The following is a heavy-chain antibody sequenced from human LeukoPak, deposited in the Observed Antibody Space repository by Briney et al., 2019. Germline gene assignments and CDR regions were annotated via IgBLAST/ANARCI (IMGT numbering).Heavy chain of an antibody. Sequence: GGSLRLSCAASGFTFNRYGMHWVRQAPGKGLEWVAYIGHDGSNKYYADSVKGRFTISRDGSKNTLYLQMNSLRAEDTAVYYCARDVRIVYYDRSPDYWGQGTLVTVSS. V-gene: IGHV3-30*02. CDR3: ARDVRIVYYDRSPDY. CDR2: IGHDGSNK. CDR1: GFTFNRYG. D-gene: IGHD3-22*01. J-gene: IGHJ4*02.